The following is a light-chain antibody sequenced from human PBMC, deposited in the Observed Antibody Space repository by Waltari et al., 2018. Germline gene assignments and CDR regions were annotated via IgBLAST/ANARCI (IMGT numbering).Light chain of an antibody. CDR1: SSNSGNNP. V-gene: IGLV1-44*01. Sequence: QSVLTQAPSASGTPGQRVITSCSGRSSNSGNNPVNWYQQVPGTAPKLLIFYNNERPSGVPDRLSGSKSGTSASLAISGLQSEDEADYYCASWDDGLNGWVFGGGTRLTVL. CDR2: YNN. J-gene: IGLJ3*02. CDR3: ASWDDGLNGWV.